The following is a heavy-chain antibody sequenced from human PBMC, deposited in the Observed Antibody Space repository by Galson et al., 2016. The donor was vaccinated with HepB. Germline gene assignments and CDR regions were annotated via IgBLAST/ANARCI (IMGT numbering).Heavy chain of an antibody. CDR1: GFSLSTGGLG. D-gene: IGHD3-10*01. Sequence: PALVKPTQTLTLTCTFSGFSLSTGGLGVGWIRQPPGKALEWLALIYWDDDKRYSPSLKNRITITKDTSRNQVVLTMTNMDPVETATYYCARLTMIRGVMWDYWGQGTLVTVSS. CDR3: ARLTMIRGVMWDY. J-gene: IGHJ4*02. V-gene: IGHV2-5*02. CDR2: IYWDDDK.